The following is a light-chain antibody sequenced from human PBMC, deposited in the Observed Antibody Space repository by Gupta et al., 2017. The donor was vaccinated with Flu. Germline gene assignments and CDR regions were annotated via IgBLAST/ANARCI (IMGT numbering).Light chain of an antibody. CDR3: HLWDNSDSSGV. J-gene: IGLJ1*01. Sequence: GQTARITCEGDNIGSKAVHWYQQRPGQATVLVGWDDRDRPSGIPDRLAGSNAGNTAKRNINGVEDGDEADYVGHLWDNSDSSGVLGTGTTVTVL. V-gene: IGLV3-21*02. CDR1: NIGSKA. CDR2: DDR.